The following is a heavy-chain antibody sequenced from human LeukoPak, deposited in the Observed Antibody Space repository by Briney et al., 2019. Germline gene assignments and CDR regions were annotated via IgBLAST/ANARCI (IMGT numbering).Heavy chain of an antibody. V-gene: IGHV3-74*01. D-gene: IGHD3-10*01. Sequence: GGSLRLSCAASGFTFSSYWMHWVRQAPGKGLVWVSRINTDGSSTSYADSVKGRFTISRDNSKNTLYLQMNSLRAEDTAVYYCAKGDTMVRRVMDYWGQGTLVTVSS. CDR2: INTDGSST. J-gene: IGHJ4*02. CDR3: AKGDTMVRRVMDY. CDR1: GFTFSSYW.